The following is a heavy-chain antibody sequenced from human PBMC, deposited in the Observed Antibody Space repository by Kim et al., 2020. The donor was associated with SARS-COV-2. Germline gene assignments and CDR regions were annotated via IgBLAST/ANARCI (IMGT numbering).Heavy chain of an antibody. CDR2: IKSKTDGGTT. CDR3: TTVDPRIMVRGRPYYYYYGMDV. V-gene: IGHV3-15*01. J-gene: IGHJ6*02. D-gene: IGHD3-10*01. Sequence: GGSLRLSCAASGFTFSNAWMSWVRQAPGKGLEWVGRIKSKTDGGTTDYAAPVKGRFTISRDDSKNTLYLQMNSLKTEDTAVYYCTTVDPRIMVRGRPYYYYYGMDVWGQGTTVTVSS. CDR1: GFTFSNAW.